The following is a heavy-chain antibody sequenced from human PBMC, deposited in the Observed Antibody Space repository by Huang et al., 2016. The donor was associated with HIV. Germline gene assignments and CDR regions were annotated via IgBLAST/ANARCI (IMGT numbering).Heavy chain of an antibody. CDR2: IYYSGRT. D-gene: IGHD1-1*01. V-gene: IGHV4-39*01. Sequence: QLQLQESGPGLVKPSETLSLTCTVSGGSISSSSYYWGWIRQSPGKGLAWIGSIYYSGRTYYNPSLKSRVTISVDTSTSKFALKLSSVTAADTAVYYCARHPGVTIPYGLDVWGQGTTVTVSS. CDR3: ARHPGVTIPYGLDV. CDR1: GGSISSSSYY. J-gene: IGHJ6*02.